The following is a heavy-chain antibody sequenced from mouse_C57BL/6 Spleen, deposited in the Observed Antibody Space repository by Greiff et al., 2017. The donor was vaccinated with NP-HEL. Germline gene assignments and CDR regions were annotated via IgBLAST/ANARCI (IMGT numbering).Heavy chain of an antibody. CDR1: GFTFSSYA. CDR2: ISDGGSYT. D-gene: IGHD1-1*01. J-gene: IGHJ3*01. V-gene: IGHV5-4*01. Sequence: EVKLVESGGGLVKPGGSLKLSCAASGFTFSSYAMSWVRQTPEKRLEWVATISDGGSYTYYPDNVKGRFTISRDNAKNNLYLQMSHLKSEDTAMYYCARDRSTTGFAYWGQGTLVTVSA. CDR3: ARDRSTTGFAY.